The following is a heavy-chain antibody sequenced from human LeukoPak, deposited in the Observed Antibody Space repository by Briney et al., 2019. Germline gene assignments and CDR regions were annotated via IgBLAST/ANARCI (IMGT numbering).Heavy chain of an antibody. CDR1: GFTFSSYN. CDR2: ISSGSGYM. D-gene: IGHD3-3*01. Sequence: GGSLRLSCAASGFTFSSYNMNWVRQAPGKGLEWVSSISSGSGYMYYADSVKGRFTISRDNAKNSLYLQMNSLRAEDTAVYYCARSRYDVVYFDYWGQGTLVTVSS. V-gene: IGHV3-21*01. J-gene: IGHJ4*02. CDR3: ARSRYDVVYFDY.